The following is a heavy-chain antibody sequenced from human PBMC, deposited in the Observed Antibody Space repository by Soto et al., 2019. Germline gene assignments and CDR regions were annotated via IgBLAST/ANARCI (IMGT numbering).Heavy chain of an antibody. V-gene: IGHV1-8*01. CDR3: ARSDGYHFNWLDS. D-gene: IGHD2-21*01. CDR1: GYTFATYA. CDR2: MNPNSGNT. J-gene: IGHJ5*01. Sequence: QVQLVQSGAEVKTPGASVKVSCKASGYTFATYAITWVRQAPGQGLEWMGWMNPNSGNTGYPQKFQGRLTMTRDTALSVAHMELSSLRNEDTAVYYCARSDGYHFNWLDSWGQGTLVTVSA.